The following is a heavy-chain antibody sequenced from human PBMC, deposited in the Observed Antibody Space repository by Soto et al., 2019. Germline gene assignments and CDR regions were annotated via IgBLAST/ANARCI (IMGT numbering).Heavy chain of an antibody. CDR1: GGSSTDHY. V-gene: IGHV4-34*01. Sequence: SETLSLTXAVYGGSSTDHYWSWIRQSPGKGLEWIGEINHRGSIKYHPSLKSRVTISVDTSKNQFSLKLIPVTAADTAVYYCARRPKSIVEPDYWGQGTLVTVSS. J-gene: IGHJ4*02. CDR2: INHRGSI. D-gene: IGHD1-26*01. CDR3: ARRPKSIVEPDY.